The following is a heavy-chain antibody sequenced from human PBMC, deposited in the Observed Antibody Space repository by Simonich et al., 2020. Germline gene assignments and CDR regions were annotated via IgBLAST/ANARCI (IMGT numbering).Heavy chain of an antibody. CDR1: GGSFSGYY. V-gene: IGHV4-34*01. Sequence: QVQLQQWGAGLLKPSETLSLTCAVYGGSFSGYYWSWIRQPPGKGLEWIGEINHRASTNYNPSLKSRVTISVDTSKNQFSLKLSAVTAADTAVYYCARGLRVAAAGTAVQHWGHGTLVTVSS. J-gene: IGHJ1*01. D-gene: IGHD6-13*01. CDR2: INHRAST. CDR3: ARGLRVAAAGTAVQH.